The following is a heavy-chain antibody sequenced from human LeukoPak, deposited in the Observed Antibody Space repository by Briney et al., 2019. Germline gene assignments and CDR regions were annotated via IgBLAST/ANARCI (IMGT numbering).Heavy chain of an antibody. CDR1: GGSISSSSYY. CDR2: IYYSGST. V-gene: IGHV4-39*01. Sequence: PSETLSLTCTVSGGSISSSSYYWGWIRQPPGKGLEWIGSIYYSGSTYYNPSLKSQLTISADTSKNRFSLKLSSVTAADTAVYYCARYYDSSGYYYASDPIYYFDYWGQGTLVTVSS. J-gene: IGHJ4*02. D-gene: IGHD3-22*01. CDR3: ARYYDSSGYYYASDPIYYFDY.